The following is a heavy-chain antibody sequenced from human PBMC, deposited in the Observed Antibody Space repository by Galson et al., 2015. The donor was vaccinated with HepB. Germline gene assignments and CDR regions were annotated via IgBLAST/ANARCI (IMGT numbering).Heavy chain of an antibody. CDR2: ISSSSSYT. J-gene: IGHJ3*02. D-gene: IGHD5-18*01. Sequence: SVRLSCAASGFTFSDYYMSWIRQAPGKGLEWVSYISSSSSYTNYADSVKGRFTISRDNAKNSLYLQMNSLRAEDTAVYYCARDQDSYGYSGAFDIWGQGTMVTVSS. V-gene: IGHV3-11*05. CDR3: ARDQDSYGYSGAFDI. CDR1: GFTFSDYY.